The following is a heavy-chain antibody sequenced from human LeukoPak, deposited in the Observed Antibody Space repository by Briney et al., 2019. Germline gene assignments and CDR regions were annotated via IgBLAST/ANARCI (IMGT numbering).Heavy chain of an antibody. V-gene: IGHV3-23*01. CDR2: ISGSGGST. CDR3: AKSVYYYDSSGYVY. CDR1: GFMFSSYA. Sequence: GGSLRLSCAASGFMFSSYAMSWVRQAPGKGLEWVSAISGSGGSTYYADSVKGRFTIARDNSRNTLYLQMNSLRAEDTAVYYCAKSVYYYDSSGYVYWGQGTLVTVSS. J-gene: IGHJ4*02. D-gene: IGHD3-22*01.